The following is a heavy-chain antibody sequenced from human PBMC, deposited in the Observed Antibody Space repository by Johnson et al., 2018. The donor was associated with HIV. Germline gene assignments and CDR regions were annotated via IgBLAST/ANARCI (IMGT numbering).Heavy chain of an antibody. V-gene: IGHV3-23*04. CDR2: ISGSGGST. Sequence: EKLVESGGGLVKPGGSLRLSCAASGFNFSDHYMTWIRQAPGKGLEWVSAISGSGGSTYYADSVKGRFTISRDNSKNTLYLQMNSLRAEDTAVYYCARDNSLSPLGAFEIWGQGTMVTVSS. CDR1: GFNFSDHY. J-gene: IGHJ3*02. CDR3: ARDNSLSPLGAFEI. D-gene: IGHD4-23*01.